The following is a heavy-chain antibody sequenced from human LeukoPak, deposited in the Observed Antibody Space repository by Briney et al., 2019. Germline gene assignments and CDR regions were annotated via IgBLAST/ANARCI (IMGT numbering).Heavy chain of an antibody. Sequence: SETLSLTCTVSGGSISSSSYYWGWIRQPPGKGLEWIGYIYYSGSTNYNPSLKSRVTISVDTSKNQFSLKLSSVTAADTAVYYCARVGGDWNYRTYYFDYWGQGTLVTVSS. D-gene: IGHD1-7*01. CDR3: ARVGGDWNYRTYYFDY. CDR1: GGSISSSSYY. V-gene: IGHV4-61*05. J-gene: IGHJ4*02. CDR2: IYYSGST.